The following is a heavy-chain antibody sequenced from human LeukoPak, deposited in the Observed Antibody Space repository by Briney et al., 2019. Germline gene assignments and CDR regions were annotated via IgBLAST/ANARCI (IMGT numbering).Heavy chain of an antibody. Sequence: GASVKVSCKASGYTFTSYDINWVRQATGQGLEWMGWMNPNSGNTGYAQKFQGRVTITRNTSISTAYMELSSLRSEDTAVYYCARWGYSGYETGDYFDYWGQGTLVTVSS. CDR1: GYTFTSYD. V-gene: IGHV1-8*03. D-gene: IGHD5-12*01. CDR2: MNPNSGNT. CDR3: ARWGYSGYETGDYFDY. J-gene: IGHJ4*02.